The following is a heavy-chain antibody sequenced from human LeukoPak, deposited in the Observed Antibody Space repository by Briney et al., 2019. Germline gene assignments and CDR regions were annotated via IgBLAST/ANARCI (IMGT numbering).Heavy chain of an antibody. V-gene: IGHV3-48*03. CDR3: ARAGQPLDY. CDR1: GFIFSSYE. CDR2: ISTRSKSI. J-gene: IGHJ4*02. D-gene: IGHD3-10*01. Sequence: PGGSQRLSCAASGFIFSSYEMNWVRQAPGKGLEWISYISTRSKSIYYADSVKGRFTISRDDAKNSLFLQMNSLRAEDTAVYYCARAGQPLDYWGQGTLVTVSS.